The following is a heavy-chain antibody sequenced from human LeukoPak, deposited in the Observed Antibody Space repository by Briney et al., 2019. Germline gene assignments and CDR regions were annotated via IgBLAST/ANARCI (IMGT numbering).Heavy chain of an antibody. V-gene: IGHV3-48*01. CDR3: ARSPGSSGYYWDWYFDL. CDR1: GFTFSSYS. J-gene: IGHJ2*01. Sequence: GGSLRLSCAASGFTFSSYSMNWVRQAPGKGLEWVSYISSSSSTIYYADSVKGRFTISRDNAKNSLYLQMNSLRAEDTAVYYCARSPGSSGYYWDWYFDLWGRGTLVTVSS. D-gene: IGHD3-22*01. CDR2: ISSSSSTI.